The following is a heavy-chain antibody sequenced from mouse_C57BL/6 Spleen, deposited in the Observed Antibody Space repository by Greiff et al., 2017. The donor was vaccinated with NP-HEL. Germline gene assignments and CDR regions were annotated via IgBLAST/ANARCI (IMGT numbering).Heavy chain of an antibody. CDR1: GYTFTDYY. J-gene: IGHJ4*01. Sequence: VQLQQSGPELVKPGASVKISCKASGYTFTDYYMNWVKQSHGKSLEWIGDINPNNGGTSYNQKFKGKATLTVDKSSSTAYMELRSLTSEDSAVYYCARTITTVVGGYAMDYWGQGTSVTVSS. CDR2: INPNNGGT. D-gene: IGHD1-1*01. CDR3: ARTITTVVGGYAMDY. V-gene: IGHV1-26*01.